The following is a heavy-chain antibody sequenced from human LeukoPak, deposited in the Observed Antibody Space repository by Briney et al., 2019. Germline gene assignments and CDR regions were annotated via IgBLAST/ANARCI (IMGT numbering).Heavy chain of an antibody. V-gene: IGHV3-9*01. CDR1: GFTFDDYA. CDR2: ISWNSGSI. CDR3: AKNTIFGVVSEF. D-gene: IGHD3-3*01. Sequence: GGSLRLSCAASGFTFDDYAMHWVRQAPGKGLEWVSGISWNSGSIGYADSVKGRFTISRDNAKNSLYLQMNSLRAEDTALYYCAKNTIFGVVSEFWGQGTLVTVSS. J-gene: IGHJ4*02.